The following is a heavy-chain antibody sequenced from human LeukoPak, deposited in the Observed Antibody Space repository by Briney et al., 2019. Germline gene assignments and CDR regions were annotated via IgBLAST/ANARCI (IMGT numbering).Heavy chain of an antibody. J-gene: IGHJ6*02. CDR3: ARDRLQLAPSFYYGMDV. V-gene: IGHV3-21*01. Sequence: GGSLRLSCAASGSTFSSYSMNWVRQAPGKGLEWVSSISSSSSYIYYADSVKGRFTISRDNAKNTLYLQMNSLRAEDTAVYYCARDRLQLAPSFYYGMDVWGQGTTVTVSS. D-gene: IGHD6-13*01. CDR1: GSTFSSYS. CDR2: ISSSSSYI.